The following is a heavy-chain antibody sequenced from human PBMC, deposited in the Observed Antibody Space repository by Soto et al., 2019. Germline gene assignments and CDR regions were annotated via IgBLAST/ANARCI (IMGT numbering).Heavy chain of an antibody. CDR2: ISYNGNNQ. Sequence: QIQLVASGGGVVQPGASQRLSCAASGFTLSSYGMHWVRQAPGKGLEWVAVISYNGNNQYYADSVRGRFTISRDNSKSTLYLQMNSLRAEDTAVYYCAKDRGHLAVAAITGGGDFDKWGQGTMVTVSS. V-gene: IGHV3-30*18. CDR3: AKDRGHLAVAAITGGGDFDK. D-gene: IGHD6-19*01. CDR1: GFTLSSYG. J-gene: IGHJ3*02.